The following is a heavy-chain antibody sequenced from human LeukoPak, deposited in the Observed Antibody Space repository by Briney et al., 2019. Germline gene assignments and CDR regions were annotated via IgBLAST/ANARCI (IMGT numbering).Heavy chain of an antibody. Sequence: ASVKVSCKASGYTFTGYYMHWVRQAPGQGLEWMGWINPNSGGTNYAQKSQGRVTMTRDTSISTAYMELSRLRSDDTAVYYCARDLCSSTSCHPGGMDVWGQGTTVTVSS. D-gene: IGHD2-2*01. CDR2: INPNSGGT. V-gene: IGHV1-2*02. CDR3: ARDLCSSTSCHPGGMDV. J-gene: IGHJ6*02. CDR1: GYTFTGYY.